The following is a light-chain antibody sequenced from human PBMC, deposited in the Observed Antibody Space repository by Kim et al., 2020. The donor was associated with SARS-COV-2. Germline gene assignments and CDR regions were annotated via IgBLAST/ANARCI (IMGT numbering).Light chain of an antibody. CDR2: LVS. CDR3: MQDLQFPYT. V-gene: IGKV2-28*01. Sequence: DIVMTQSPLSLPVSPGEPASISCRSSQSLLQSNGFHFLHWYLQKPGLSPQLLISLVSNRAPGVPDRFSGTGSGTDFTLEISRVEAEDGGIYYCMQDLQFPYTFGQGTKLEI. J-gene: IGKJ2*01. CDR1: QSLLQSNGFHF.